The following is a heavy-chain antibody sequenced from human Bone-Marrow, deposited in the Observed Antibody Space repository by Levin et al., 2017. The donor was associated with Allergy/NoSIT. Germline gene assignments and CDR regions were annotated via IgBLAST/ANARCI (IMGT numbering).Heavy chain of an antibody. CDR1: EFNFSSFS. Sequence: GGSLRLSCGASEFNFSSFSMSWVRQPPGKGLEWVSTISRDSNFIYYADSVKGRFTISRDTARNSVYLHMNSLRAEDTAIYYCARDVRRRLDYWGQGTRVTVSS. V-gene: IGHV3-21*06. J-gene: IGHJ4*02. CDR3: ARDVRRRLDY. CDR2: ISRDSNFI.